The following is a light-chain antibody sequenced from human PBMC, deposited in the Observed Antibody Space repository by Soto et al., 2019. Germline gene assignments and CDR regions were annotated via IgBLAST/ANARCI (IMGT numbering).Light chain of an antibody. Sequence: QSALTQPPSASGSPGQSVTISCTGTSSDVGRYNYVSWYQHHPGKAPKLIIYDVSQRPSGVPDRFSGSKSGNTASLTVSGLQAEDEADYYCSSHKISDLFVFGSGTKLTVL. J-gene: IGLJ1*01. CDR1: SSDVGRYNY. CDR2: DVS. CDR3: SSHKISDLFV. V-gene: IGLV2-8*01.